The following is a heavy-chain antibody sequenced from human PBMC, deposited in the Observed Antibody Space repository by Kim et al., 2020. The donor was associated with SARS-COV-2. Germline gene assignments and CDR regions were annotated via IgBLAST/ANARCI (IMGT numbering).Heavy chain of an antibody. D-gene: IGHD4-17*01. CDR1: GFTFDDYG. Sequence: GGSLRLSCAASGFTFDDYGMSWVRQAPGKGLEWVSGIDWNGCSTGYADSVKGRFTISRDNAKNSLYLQMNSLRAEDTALYHCATHYGDYYYYGMDVWGQGTTVTVSS. V-gene: IGHV3-20*01. CDR3: ATHYGDYYYYGMDV. J-gene: IGHJ6*02. CDR2: IDWNGCST.